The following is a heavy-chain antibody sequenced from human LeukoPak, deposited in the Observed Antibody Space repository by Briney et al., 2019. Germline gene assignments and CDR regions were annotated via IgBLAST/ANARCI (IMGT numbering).Heavy chain of an antibody. D-gene: IGHD3-9*01. CDR3: ARDAHYYDILTGYPLFDY. CDR2: ISYDGSNK. CDR1: GITFSSYA. J-gene: IGHJ4*02. Sequence: GGSLRLSCAASGITFSSYAMHWVRQAPGKGLEWVAAISYDGSNKYYADSVKGRFTISRDNSKNTLYLQMNSLRAEDTAVYFCARDAHYYDILTGYPLFDYWGQGTLVTVSS. V-gene: IGHV3-30-3*01.